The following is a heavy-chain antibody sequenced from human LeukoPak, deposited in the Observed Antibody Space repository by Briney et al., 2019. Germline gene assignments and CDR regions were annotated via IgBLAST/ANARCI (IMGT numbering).Heavy chain of an antibody. CDR3: AREVGYYDSSGYYGFWLDP. D-gene: IGHD3-22*01. CDR2: IYYSGST. J-gene: IGHJ5*02. CDR1: GGSISSGDYY. V-gene: IGHV4-30-4*01. Sequence: SETLSLTCTVSGGSISSGDYYWSWIRQPPGKGLEWIGYIYYSGSTYYNPSLKSRVTISVDTSKNQFSLKLSSVTAADTAVYYCAREVGYYDSSGYYGFWLDPWGQGTLVTVSS.